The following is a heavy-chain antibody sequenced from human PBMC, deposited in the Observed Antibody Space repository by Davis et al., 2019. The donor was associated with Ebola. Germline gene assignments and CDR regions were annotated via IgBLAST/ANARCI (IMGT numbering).Heavy chain of an antibody. J-gene: IGHJ4*02. CDR3: ARVAAARDFDY. CDR1: GFTFSSYA. D-gene: IGHD6-13*01. CDR2: ISGSGGST. Sequence: GESLKISCAASGFTFSSYAMSWVRQAPGKGLEWVSAISGSGGSTYYADSVKGRFTISRHNSKNTLYLQMNSLRAEDTAVYYCARVAAARDFDYWGQGTLVTVSS. V-gene: IGHV3-23*01.